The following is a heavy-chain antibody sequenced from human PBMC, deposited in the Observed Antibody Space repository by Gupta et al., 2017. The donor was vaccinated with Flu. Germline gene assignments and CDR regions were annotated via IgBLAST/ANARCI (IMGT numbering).Heavy chain of an antibody. J-gene: IGHJ3*02. D-gene: IGHD1-26*01. CDR2: IIPIFGTA. CDR1: GGTFSSYA. Sequence: QVQLVQSGAEVKKPGSSVKVSCKASGGTFSSYAIRWVRQAPGQGLEWMGGIIPIFGTANYAQKFQGRVTITADESTSTAYMELSSLRSEDTAVYYCATGVPVGGEGKPLGAFDIWGQGTMVTVSS. V-gene: IGHV1-69*01. CDR3: ATGVPVGGEGKPLGAFDI.